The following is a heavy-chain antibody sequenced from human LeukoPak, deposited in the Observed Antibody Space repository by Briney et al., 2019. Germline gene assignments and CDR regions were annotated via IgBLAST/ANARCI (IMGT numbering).Heavy chain of an antibody. CDR1: GYSFTSYW. CDR2: IYPGDSDT. CDR3: ASGVSGYTYGFDN. J-gene: IGHJ4*02. Sequence: RGESLKISCKGSGYSFTSYWIGWVRQMPGKGLEWMGIIYPGDSDTRYSPSFQGQVTISADKSISTAYLQWSSLRASDTAIYYCASGVSGYTYGFDNWGQGTLVTVSS. V-gene: IGHV5-51*01. D-gene: IGHD5-18*01.